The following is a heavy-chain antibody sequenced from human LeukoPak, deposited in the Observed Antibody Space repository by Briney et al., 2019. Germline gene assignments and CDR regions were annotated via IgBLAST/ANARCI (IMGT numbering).Heavy chain of an antibody. CDR3: ARDQGTMVRGVPNWFDP. J-gene: IGHJ5*02. Sequence: SETLSLTCAVSGGSISSRNWWSWVRQPPGKGLEWIGEIYHSGSTNYNPSLKTRVTISVDTSKNQFSLKLSSVTAADTAVYYCARDQGTMVRGVPNWFDPWGQGTLVTVSS. V-gene: IGHV4-4*02. CDR2: IYHSGST. CDR1: GGSISSRNW. D-gene: IGHD3-10*01.